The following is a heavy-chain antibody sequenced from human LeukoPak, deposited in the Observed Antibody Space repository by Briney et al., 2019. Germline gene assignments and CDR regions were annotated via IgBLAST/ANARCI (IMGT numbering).Heavy chain of an antibody. Sequence: SETLSLTCAVYGGSFSNYYWSWIRQPPGKGLEWIGEINDSGRTNYNPSLMSRVTISVDTSKNQFSLKLSSVTAADTAVYYCATPYCSGISCLDVFNMWGQGTRVTVSS. CDR3: ATPYCSGISCLDVFNM. D-gene: IGHD2-2*01. J-gene: IGHJ3*02. CDR1: GGSFSNYY. CDR2: INDSGRT. V-gene: IGHV4-34*01.